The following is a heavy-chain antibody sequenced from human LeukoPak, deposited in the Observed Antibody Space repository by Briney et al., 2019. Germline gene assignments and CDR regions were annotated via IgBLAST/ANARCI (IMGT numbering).Heavy chain of an antibody. CDR2: INHSGST. CDR1: GGSFSGYY. CDR3: ASRNSGSYSFRWFDP. V-gene: IGHV4-34*01. D-gene: IGHD1-26*01. J-gene: IGHJ5*02. Sequence: SETLSLTCAVSGGSFSGYYWSWIRQPPGKGLEWIGEINHSGSTNYNPSLKSRVTISVDTSKNQFSLKLSSVTAADTAVYYCASRNSGSYSFRWFDPWGQGTLVTVSS.